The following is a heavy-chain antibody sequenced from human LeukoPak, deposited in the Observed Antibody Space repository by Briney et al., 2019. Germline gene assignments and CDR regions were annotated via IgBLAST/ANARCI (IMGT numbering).Heavy chain of an antibody. CDR3: ARDWAMVRGVIIDPPFDY. V-gene: IGHV4-39*07. D-gene: IGHD3-10*01. Sequence: SETLSLTCTVSGGSISSSSYYWGWIRQPPGKGLEWIGSIYYSGSTYYNPSLKSRVTISVDTSKNQFSLKLSSVTAADTAVYYCARDWAMVRGVIIDPPFDYWGQGTLVTVSS. CDR2: IYYSGST. J-gene: IGHJ4*02. CDR1: GGSISSSSYY.